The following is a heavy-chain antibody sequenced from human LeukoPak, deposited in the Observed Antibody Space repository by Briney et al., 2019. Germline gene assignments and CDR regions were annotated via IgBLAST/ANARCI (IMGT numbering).Heavy chain of an antibody. J-gene: IGHJ4*02. CDR2: IQTNENT. CDR3: ARDSYSRD. D-gene: IGHD3-10*01. Sequence: GGSLRLSCAASGVTVSSNYMSWVRQAPGKGLEWVSLIQTNENTYYADSVTGRFTISRDNSKNTLYLEMNSLRAEDTTVYYCARDSYSRDWGQGTLVTVSS. CDR1: GVTVSSNY. V-gene: IGHV3-53*01.